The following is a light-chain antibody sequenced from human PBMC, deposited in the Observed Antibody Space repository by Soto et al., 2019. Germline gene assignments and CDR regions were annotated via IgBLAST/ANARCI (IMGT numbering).Light chain of an antibody. CDR1: QDITNY. CDR2: AAS. J-gene: IGKJ1*01. CDR3: QQYHTDWT. V-gene: IGKV1-33*01. Sequence: DIQMTQSPSSLTASVGDSVTITCQASQDITNYLNWYQQKPGKAPKLLIFAASTLVRGVPSRFSGRGSGTEFTLTISSLQADDYATFYCQQYHTDWTFGQGTKVDIK.